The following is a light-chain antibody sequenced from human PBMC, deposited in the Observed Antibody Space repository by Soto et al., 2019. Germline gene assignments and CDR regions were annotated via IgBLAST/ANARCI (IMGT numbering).Light chain of an antibody. J-gene: IGKJ1*01. CDR2: KAS. Sequence: DIQMTQAPATLSVSVGDRVTITCRASQTISSWLAWYQQKPGKAPKLLIYKASTLQSGVPSRFSGSGSGTDFTLTISSLQPEDFATYYCLLDFSYFWAFGQGTKVDI. CDR1: QTISSW. CDR3: LLDFSYFWA. V-gene: IGKV1-5*03.